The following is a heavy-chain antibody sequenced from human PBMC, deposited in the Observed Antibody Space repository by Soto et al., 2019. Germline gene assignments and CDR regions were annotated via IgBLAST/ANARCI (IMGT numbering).Heavy chain of an antibody. D-gene: IGHD2-2*01. CDR2: LYYSGST. V-gene: IGHV4-39*01. Sequence: QLQVQESGPGLVKPSETLSLTCTVSGGSIISSNYYWGWIRQPPGKGLEWIGSLYYSGSTYYNPSLKSRVTTSVDTSKNQFSLKLSSVTAADTAVYYCARTYVTDIVVVPAAKDYMDVWGKVTTVTVSS. CDR1: GGSIISSNYY. CDR3: ARTYVTDIVVVPAAKDYMDV. J-gene: IGHJ6*03.